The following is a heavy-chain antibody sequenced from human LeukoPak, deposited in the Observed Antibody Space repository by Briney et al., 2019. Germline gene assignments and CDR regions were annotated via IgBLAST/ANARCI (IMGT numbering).Heavy chain of an antibody. V-gene: IGHV3-30*02. D-gene: IGHD3-16*01. CDR2: IRYDGNNR. Sequence: PGGSLRPSCAASGFTFSTYGMHWVRQAPGKGLEWVSFIRYDGNNRYYADSVKGRFTISRDNSKNTLYLQMNSLRAEDTAVYYCARADRLGAALLASFDYWGQGTLVTVSS. J-gene: IGHJ4*02. CDR3: ARADRLGAALLASFDY. CDR1: GFTFSTYG.